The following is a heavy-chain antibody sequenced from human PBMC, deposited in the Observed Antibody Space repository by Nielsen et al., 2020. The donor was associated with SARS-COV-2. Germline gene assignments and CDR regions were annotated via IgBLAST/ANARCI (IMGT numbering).Heavy chain of an antibody. CDR3: ARDFRYCSSTSCLYYFDY. Sequence: SVKVSCKASGGTFSSYAISWVRQAPGQGLEWMGGIIPIFGTANYAQKFQGRVTITADESTSTAYMELSSLRSEDTAVYYCARDFRYCSSTSCLYYFDYWGQGTLVTVSS. J-gene: IGHJ4*02. V-gene: IGHV1-69*13. D-gene: IGHD2-2*01. CDR1: GGTFSSYA. CDR2: IIPIFGTA.